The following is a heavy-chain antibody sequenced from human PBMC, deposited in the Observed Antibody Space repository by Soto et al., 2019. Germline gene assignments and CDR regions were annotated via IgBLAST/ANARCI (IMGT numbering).Heavy chain of an antibody. V-gene: IGHV4-31*03. CDR1: GGSISSGGYY. CDR2: IYYSGST. J-gene: IGHJ4*02. D-gene: IGHD3-16*02. Sequence: PSETLSLTCTVSGGSISSGGYYWSWIRQHPGKGLEWIGYIYYSGSTYYNPSLKSRVTISVDTSKNQFSLKLSSVTAADTAVYYCARAPGYDYIWGSYRYTVSEFDYWGQGTLVTVSS. CDR3: ARAPGYDYIWGSYRYTVSEFDY.